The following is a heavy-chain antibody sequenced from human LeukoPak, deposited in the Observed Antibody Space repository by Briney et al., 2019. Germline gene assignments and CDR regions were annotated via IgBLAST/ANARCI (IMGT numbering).Heavy chain of an antibody. D-gene: IGHD4-17*01. Sequence: SETLSLTCAVYGGSFSGYYWSWIRQPPGKGLEWIGEINHSGSTNYNPSLKSRVTISVDTSKNQFSLKLSSVTAADTAVYYCARGIYGDYSSYYYYYMDVWGKGTTVTVSS. CDR2: INHSGST. J-gene: IGHJ6*03. CDR3: ARGIYGDYSSYYYYYMDV. CDR1: GGSFSGYY. V-gene: IGHV4-34*01.